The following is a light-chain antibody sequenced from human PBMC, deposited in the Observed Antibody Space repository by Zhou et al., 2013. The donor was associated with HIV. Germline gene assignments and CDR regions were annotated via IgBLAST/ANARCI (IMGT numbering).Light chain of an antibody. CDR2: DAS. V-gene: IGKV1-12*01. CDR1: QDIAGW. CDR3: QQAHSFPYT. Sequence: DIQMTQSPSSVSASVGDRVTITCRASQDIAGWLAWYQQNPGTAPRLLIFDASGLQSGVPSRFTGSGSGTDYTLTISSLQPEDFATYYCQQAHSFPYTFGQGTKL. J-gene: IGKJ2*01.